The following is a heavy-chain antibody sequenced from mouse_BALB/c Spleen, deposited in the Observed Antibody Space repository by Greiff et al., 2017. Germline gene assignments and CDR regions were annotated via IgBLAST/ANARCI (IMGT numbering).Heavy chain of an antibody. Sequence: EVMLVESGGGLVQPGGSLRLSCATSGFTFTDYYMSWVRQPPGKALEWLGFIRNKANGYTTEYSASVKGRFTISRDNSQSILYLQMNTLRAEDSATYYCARDKRVYYAMDYWGQGTSVTVSS. CDR3: ARDKRVYYAMDY. CDR1: GFTFTDYY. V-gene: IGHV7-3*02. J-gene: IGHJ4*01. CDR2: IRNKANGYTT.